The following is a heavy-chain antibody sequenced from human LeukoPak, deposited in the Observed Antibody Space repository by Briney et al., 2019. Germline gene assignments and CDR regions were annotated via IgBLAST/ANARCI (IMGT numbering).Heavy chain of an antibody. D-gene: IGHD2-2*02. Sequence: GGSLRLSCAASGFTFSSYAMSWVRQAPGKGLEWVSAISGSGGSTYYADSVKGRFTISRDNSKNTLYLQMNSLRAEDTAVYYCAKGPALRYCSSTSCYKGEGDAFDIWGQGTMVTVSS. CDR1: GFTFSSYA. CDR3: AKGPALRYCSSTSCYKGEGDAFDI. J-gene: IGHJ3*02. V-gene: IGHV3-23*01. CDR2: ISGSGGST.